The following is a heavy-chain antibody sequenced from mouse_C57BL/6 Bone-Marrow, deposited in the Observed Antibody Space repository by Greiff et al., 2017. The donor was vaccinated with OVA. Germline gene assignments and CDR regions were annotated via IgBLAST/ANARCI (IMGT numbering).Heavy chain of an antibody. V-gene: IGHV1-80*01. CDR2: IYPGDGVT. J-gene: IGHJ4*01. D-gene: IGHD1-1*01. CDR1: GYAFTSYW. Sequence: VKLQQSGAELVKPGASVKLSCKASGYAFTSYWMHWVKQRPGKGLEWIGQIYPGDGVTNYNGKFKGKATLTADKSSSTAYMKLSSLTSEDSAVSFCAREDYYGYYAMDYWGQGTSLTVSS. CDR3: AREDYYGYYAMDY.